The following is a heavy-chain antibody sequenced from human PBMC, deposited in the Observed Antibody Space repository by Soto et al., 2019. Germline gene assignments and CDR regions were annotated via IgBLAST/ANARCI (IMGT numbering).Heavy chain of an antibody. Sequence: QITLKESGPTLVKPTQTLTLTCTFSGFSLSTIGVGVGWIRQPPGKALEWLAFLYWDDDKRYSPSLKSRLTITKDTSKHQVRLTMTNMDPVDTATYYCARTSVNWGSRGLVDYWGQGTLVTVAS. J-gene: IGHJ4*02. CDR3: ARTSVNWGSRGLVDY. V-gene: IGHV2-5*02. CDR2: LYWDDDK. D-gene: IGHD7-27*01. CDR1: GFSLSTIGVG.